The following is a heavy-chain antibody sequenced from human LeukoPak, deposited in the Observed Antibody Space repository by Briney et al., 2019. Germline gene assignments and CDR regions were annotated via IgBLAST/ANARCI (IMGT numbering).Heavy chain of an antibody. CDR2: IYSGDNT. V-gene: IGHV3-53*01. J-gene: IGHJ4*02. Sequence: GGSLRLSCAASRFTVSNNYMSWVRQAPGKGLEWVSVIYSGDNTYYADSVRGRFIVSRDNSKNTLYLQMNSLRAEDTAVYYCASGCSGGSCYDYWGQGTLVTVSS. D-gene: IGHD2-15*01. CDR1: RFTVSNNY. CDR3: ASGCSGGSCYDY.